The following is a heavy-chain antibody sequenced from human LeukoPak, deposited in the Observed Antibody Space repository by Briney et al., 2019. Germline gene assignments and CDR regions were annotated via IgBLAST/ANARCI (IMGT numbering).Heavy chain of an antibody. Sequence: ASVKVSCKASGYTFTSYYMHWVRQAPGQGLEWMGIINPSGGSTSYAQKFQGRVTMTRDTSINTAYMDLSGLTSDDTAVFYCAKGATEGYYYYYGLDVWGQGTTVTVS. CDR3: AKGATEGYYYYYGLDV. CDR1: GYTFTSYY. J-gene: IGHJ6*02. V-gene: IGHV1-46*01. CDR2: INPSGGST.